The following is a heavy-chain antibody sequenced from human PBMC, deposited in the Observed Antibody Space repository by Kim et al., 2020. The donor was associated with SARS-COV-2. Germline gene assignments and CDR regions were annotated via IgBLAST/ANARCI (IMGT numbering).Heavy chain of an antibody. V-gene: IGHV3-30*03. CDR3: ARNLVGDTDLGP. J-gene: IGHJ5*02. D-gene: IGHD1-26*01. Sequence: GGSLRLSYAASGFTFSSHVMHWVRQAPGKGLEWVALISYEGSTQKYTDSVKGRFTVSRDNSNNTLFLQMNSLRPEDTAVYYCARNLVGDTDLGPWGQGTLVTVSS. CDR1: GFTFSSHV. CDR2: ISYEGSTQ.